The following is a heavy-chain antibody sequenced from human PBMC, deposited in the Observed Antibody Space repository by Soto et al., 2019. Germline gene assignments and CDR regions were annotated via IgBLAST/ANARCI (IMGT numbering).Heavy chain of an antibody. CDR2: IDHDGPT. V-gene: IGHV3-74*01. Sequence: EVQLVESGGGLVQPGGSLRLSCAGSGFIFSNYWMHWVRQAPGKGLEWVSRIDHDGPTDYADSVRGRFTISRDNAENTLYLQMNSLRPEDTSVYYCVGDSHGDDWGQGTLVTVSS. CDR3: VGDSHGDD. J-gene: IGHJ4*02. CDR1: GFIFSNYW.